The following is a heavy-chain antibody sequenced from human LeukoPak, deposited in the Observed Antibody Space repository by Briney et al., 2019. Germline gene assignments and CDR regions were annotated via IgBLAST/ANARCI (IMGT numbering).Heavy chain of an antibody. CDR1: GGSISSGSYY. CDR3: ARDLFAYMDV. V-gene: IGHV4-61*02. CDR2: IYTSGST. Sequence: TLSLTCTVSGGSISSGSYYWSWIRQPAGKGLEWIGRIYTSGSTNYNPSLKSRVTISLDTSKNQFSLKLSSVTAADTAVYYCARDLFAYMDVWGKGTTVTISS. D-gene: IGHD3-10*02. J-gene: IGHJ6*03.